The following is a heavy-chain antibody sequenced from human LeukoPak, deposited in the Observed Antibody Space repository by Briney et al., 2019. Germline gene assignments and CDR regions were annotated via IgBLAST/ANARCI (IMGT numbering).Heavy chain of an antibody. Sequence: PSETLSLTCTVSGGSISSYYWSWIRQPAGKGLEWIGRIYTSGSTNYNPSLKSRVTISVDTSKNQFSLKLSSVTAADTAVYYCARQLVGALTYYFDYWGQGTLVTVSS. CDR2: IYTSGST. D-gene: IGHD1-26*01. V-gene: IGHV4-4*07. J-gene: IGHJ4*02. CDR1: GGSISSYY. CDR3: ARQLVGALTYYFDY.